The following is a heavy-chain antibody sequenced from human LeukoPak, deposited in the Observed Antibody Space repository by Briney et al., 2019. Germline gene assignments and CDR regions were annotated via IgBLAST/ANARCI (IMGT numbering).Heavy chain of an antibody. CDR3: ARRETGPYFDY. J-gene: IGHJ4*02. V-gene: IGHV5-51*01. Sequence: GESLKISCKGSGYSFTSYWIGWVREMPGKGLECMGIIYPGDSDTKYSPSFQGQVTISADRSISTAYLQWSSLKASDTAMYYCARRETGPYFDYWGQGTLVTVSS. CDR2: IYPGDSDT. CDR1: GYSFTSYW. D-gene: IGHD1-1*01.